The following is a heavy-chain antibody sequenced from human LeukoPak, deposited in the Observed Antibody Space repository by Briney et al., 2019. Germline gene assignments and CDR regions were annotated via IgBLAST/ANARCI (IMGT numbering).Heavy chain of an antibody. CDR3: ARDLVGSSGWYEAGNPFDY. V-gene: IGHV4-39*07. J-gene: IGHJ4*02. CDR2: IYYSGST. Sequence: SETLSLTCTVSGGSISSSSYYWGWIRQPPGKGLEWIGIIYYSGSTYYNPSLKSRVTISVDTSKNQFSLKLSSVTAADTAVYYCARDLVGSSGWYEAGNPFDYWGQGTLVTVSS. CDR1: GGSISSSSYY. D-gene: IGHD6-19*01.